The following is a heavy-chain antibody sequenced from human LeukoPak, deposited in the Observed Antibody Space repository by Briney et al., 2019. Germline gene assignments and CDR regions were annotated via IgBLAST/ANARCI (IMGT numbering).Heavy chain of an antibody. Sequence: ASVKVSSKASGYRFTGYYIHWVRQAPGQGLEWMGRINPHSGDTTYAQKFHGRVTLTTDTSISTAYMELGRLRYDDTAVYYCARDESGHWFDPWGQGSLVTVSS. V-gene: IGHV1-2*06. CDR1: GYRFTGYY. J-gene: IGHJ5*02. CDR3: ARDESGHWFDP. CDR2: INPHSGDT.